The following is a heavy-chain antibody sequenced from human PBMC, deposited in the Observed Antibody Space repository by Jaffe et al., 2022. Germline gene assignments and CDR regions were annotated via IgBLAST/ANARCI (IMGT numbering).Heavy chain of an antibody. J-gene: IGHJ5*02. CDR1: GGSISSGSYY. CDR2: IYTSGST. Sequence: QVQLQESGPGLVKPSQTLSLTCTVSGGSISSGSYYWSWIRQPAGKGLEWIGRIYTSGSTNYNPSLKSRVTISVDTSKNQFSLKLSSVTAADTAVYYCARVRWSDSSGYRFDPWGQGTLVTVSS. CDR3: ARVRWSDSSGYRFDP. D-gene: IGHD3-22*01. V-gene: IGHV4-61*02.